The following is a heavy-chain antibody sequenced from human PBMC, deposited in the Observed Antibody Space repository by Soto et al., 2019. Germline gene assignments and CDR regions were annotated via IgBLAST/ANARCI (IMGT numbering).Heavy chain of an antibody. Sequence: EVPLLESGGGLVQPGGSLRLSCAASGFTFSSYAMSWVRQAPGKGLEWVSAISGSGGSTYYADSVKGRFTISRDNSKNTLYLQMNSLRAEDTAVYYCAKDRRIVVVIMDYWGQGTLVTVSS. CDR2: ISGSGGST. D-gene: IGHD3-22*01. CDR1: GFTFSSYA. CDR3: AKDRRIVVVIMDY. J-gene: IGHJ4*02. V-gene: IGHV3-23*01.